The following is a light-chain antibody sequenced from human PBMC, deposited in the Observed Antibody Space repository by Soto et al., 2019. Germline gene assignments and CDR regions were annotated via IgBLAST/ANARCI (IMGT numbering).Light chain of an antibody. J-gene: IGKJ2*01. V-gene: IGKV2-30*02. CDR2: KVS. Sequence: DVVMPQSPLSLPVTLGQPASISCRSTQSLVHSDGNTHLNWFQQRPGQSPRRLICKVSNRESGVPDRFSGSASGTDFTLKISRVEAEDVGVYYCMQGKHWPYTFGQGTKLEIK. CDR3: MQGKHWPYT. CDR1: QSLVHSDGNTH.